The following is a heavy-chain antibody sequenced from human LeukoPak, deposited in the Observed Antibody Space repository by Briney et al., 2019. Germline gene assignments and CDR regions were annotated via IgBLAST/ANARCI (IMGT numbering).Heavy chain of an antibody. CDR2: ISGSGDSR. Sequence: GGSLRLSCAASGFTFSSYAMRWVGPAPGKGLEWVSAISGSGDSRYYADSVKGRFSISRDNSKNTLYLQMNSLRAEDTAVYYCAKELSVGDYYYYMDVWGKGTTVTVSS. D-gene: IGHD1-26*01. CDR3: AKELSVGDYYYYMDV. V-gene: IGHV3-23*01. CDR1: GFTFSSYA. J-gene: IGHJ6*03.